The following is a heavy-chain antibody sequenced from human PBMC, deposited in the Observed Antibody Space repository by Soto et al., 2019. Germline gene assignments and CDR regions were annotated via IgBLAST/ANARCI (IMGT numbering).Heavy chain of an antibody. D-gene: IGHD3-3*01. CDR1: GDSVSSNSAA. J-gene: IGHJ6*02. CDR3: ARDFYYDFWSGYYNATNYGMDV. V-gene: IGHV6-1*01. Sequence: SQTLSLTCAISGDSVSSNSAAWNWIRQSPSRGLEWLGRTYYRSKWYNDYAVSVKSRITINPDTSKNQFSLQLNSVPPEDTAVYYCARDFYYDFWSGYYNATNYGMDVWGQGTTVTVSS. CDR2: TYYRSKWYN.